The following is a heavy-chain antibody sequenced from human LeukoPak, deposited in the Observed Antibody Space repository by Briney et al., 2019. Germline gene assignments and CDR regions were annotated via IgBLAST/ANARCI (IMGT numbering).Heavy chain of an antibody. CDR2: IHYSGSS. J-gene: IGHJ4*02. D-gene: IGHD3-9*01. Sequence: SETLSLTCTVSGDSTSNFYWNWIRQSPGKGLEWIGNIHYSGSSVYNPSLKSRGTISIDTSRRQFFLKLNSVTAAETAVYFCVSGFETTSYYVSSYFDYWGQGTLVTVSS. CDR1: GDSTSNFY. CDR3: VSGFETTSYYVSSYFDY. V-gene: IGHV4-59*03.